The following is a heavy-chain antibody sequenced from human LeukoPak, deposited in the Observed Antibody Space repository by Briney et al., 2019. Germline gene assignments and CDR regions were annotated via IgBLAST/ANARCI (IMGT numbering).Heavy chain of an antibody. Sequence: ASVKVSCKVSGYTLTELFMHWVRQAPGKGLEWMGGFDPEDGETIYAQKFQGRVTMTEDTSTDTAYMELSSLRSEDTAVYYCATDSVVAATPTFDYWGQGTLVTVSS. CDR2: FDPEDGET. J-gene: IGHJ4*02. V-gene: IGHV1-24*01. CDR1: GYTLTELF. D-gene: IGHD2-15*01. CDR3: ATDSVVAATPTFDY.